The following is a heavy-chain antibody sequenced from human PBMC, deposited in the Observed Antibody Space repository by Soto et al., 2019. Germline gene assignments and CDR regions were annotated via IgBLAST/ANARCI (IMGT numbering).Heavy chain of an antibody. V-gene: IGHV4-34*01. CDR2: INHSGST. CDR3: ARGQRYSRRSIRYYYYGMDV. CDR1: GGSFSGYY. Sequence: SETLFLTCAVYGGSFSGYYWSWIRQPPGKGLEWIGEINHSGSTNYNPSLKSRVTISVDTSKNQFSLKLSSVTAADTAVYYCARGQRYSRRSIRYYYYGMDVWGQGTTVTVSS. J-gene: IGHJ6*02. D-gene: IGHD6-13*01.